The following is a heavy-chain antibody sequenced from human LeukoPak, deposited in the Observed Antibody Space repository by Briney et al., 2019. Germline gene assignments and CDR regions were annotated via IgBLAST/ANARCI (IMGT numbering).Heavy chain of an antibody. Sequence: GGSLRLSCAASGFTFSNYMMHWVRQAPGKGLVWVSRIKSDGITITYADSVKGRFTISRDDAKNTLYLQMNSLRAEDTAVYYCLRDLNWSLDQWGQGTLVTVSS. J-gene: IGHJ4*02. CDR3: LRDLNWSLDQ. D-gene: IGHD1-20*01. CDR1: GFTFSNYM. V-gene: IGHV3-74*01. CDR2: IKSDGITI.